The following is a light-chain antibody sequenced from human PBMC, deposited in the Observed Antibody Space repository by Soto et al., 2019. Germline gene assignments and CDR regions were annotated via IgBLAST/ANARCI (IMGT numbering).Light chain of an antibody. CDR1: ISDVGSYGP. Sequence: QSALTQPASVSGSPGQSITISCTGSISDVGSYGPVSWYQQHPGQVPKLIIYEGNRRPSGVSSRFSGSKSGNTASLTISGLQAEDEAEYYCCSYVGARTYVFGTGTKVTAL. V-gene: IGLV2-23*01. CDR3: CSYVGARTYV. CDR2: EGN. J-gene: IGLJ1*01.